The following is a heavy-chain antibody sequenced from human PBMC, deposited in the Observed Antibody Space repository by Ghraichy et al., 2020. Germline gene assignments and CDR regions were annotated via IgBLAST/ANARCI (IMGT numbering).Heavy chain of an antibody. CDR3: ARGKWESDY. CDR1: GGSINFYY. J-gene: IGHJ4*02. Sequence: SETLSLTCTVSGGSINFYYWSWIRQPPGKGLEWIGYIYYSGSTNYNPSLKSRVTISVDTSKNQFSLKLSSVTAADTAVYYCARGKWESDYWGQGTLVTVSS. V-gene: IGHV4-59*01. CDR2: IYYSGST. D-gene: IGHD1-26*01.